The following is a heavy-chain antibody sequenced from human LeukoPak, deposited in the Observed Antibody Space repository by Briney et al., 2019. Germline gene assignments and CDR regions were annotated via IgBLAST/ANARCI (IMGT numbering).Heavy chain of an antibody. CDR1: GGSIFSFF. D-gene: IGHD2-15*01. Sequence: SGTSSLTCTGSGGSIFSFFWAWIRQPAGEGLEWIGRIYTSGHTDYTASLKSRVTISLDTSKNQFSLNLPSVTAADTAVYYCAREGGGQGHGWYYDIWGRGTLVTVSS. J-gene: IGHJ2*01. CDR2: IYTSGHT. V-gene: IGHV4-4*07. CDR3: AREGGGQGHGWYYDI.